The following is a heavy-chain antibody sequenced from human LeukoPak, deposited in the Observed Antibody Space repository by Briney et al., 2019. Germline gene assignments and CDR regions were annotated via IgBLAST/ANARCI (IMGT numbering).Heavy chain of an antibody. V-gene: IGHV3-23*01. CDR1: GFTFSSYA. J-gene: IGHJ4*02. CDR2: ISGNAGST. CDR3: AKYGAPGWSGYCDY. D-gene: IGHD4/OR15-4a*01. Sequence: AGGSLRLSCAASGFTFSSYAMSWVRQAPGKGLEWVSSISGNAGSTYYIDSVKGRFTISRDNSKNTLFLQMNSLRAEDTGMYYCAKYGAPGWSGYCDYWGQGTLVTVSS.